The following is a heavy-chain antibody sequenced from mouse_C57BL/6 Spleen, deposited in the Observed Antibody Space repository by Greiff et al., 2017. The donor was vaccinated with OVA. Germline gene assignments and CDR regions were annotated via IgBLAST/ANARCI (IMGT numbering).Heavy chain of an antibody. J-gene: IGHJ1*03. V-gene: IGHV3-6*01. D-gene: IGHD2-2*01. Sequence: DVKLQESGPGLVKPSQSLSLTCSVTGYSITSGYYWNWIRQFPGNKLEWMGYISYDGSNNYNPSLKNRISITRDTSKNQFFLKLNSVTTEDTATYYCARAGEGYHWYFDVWGTGTTVTVSS. CDR3: ARAGEGYHWYFDV. CDR1: GYSITSGYY. CDR2: ISYDGSN.